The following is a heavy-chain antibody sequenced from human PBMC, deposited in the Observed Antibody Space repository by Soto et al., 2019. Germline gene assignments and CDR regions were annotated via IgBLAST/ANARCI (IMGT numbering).Heavy chain of an antibody. CDR1: GGSFSGYD. CDR2: INHSGSS. J-gene: IGHJ4*02. CDR3: ARDKITGLFDY. Sequence: QVQLQQWGAGQLKPSETLSLTCAVYGGSFSGYDWTWIRQPPGTGLEWIGEINHSGSSNYNPSLKSRVTISVDTSKNQFSLKLTSVTAADTAVYYCARDKITGLFDYWGQGTLVTVSS. D-gene: IGHD2-8*02. V-gene: IGHV4-34*02.